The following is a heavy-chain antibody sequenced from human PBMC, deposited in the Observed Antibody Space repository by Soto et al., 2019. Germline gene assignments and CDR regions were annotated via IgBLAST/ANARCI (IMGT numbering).Heavy chain of an antibody. Sequence: EMHLVDSGGGLVQPGGSLRLSCVGSGFTFSSFDMNWVRQAPGKGLEWVSYISSRGISTYYADSVKGRFTISRDNAENSMFLQMSKLRVEDTAVYYCSIVLTHYSETRGPALGYWGQGTLLTVSS. V-gene: IGHV3-48*03. J-gene: IGHJ4*02. CDR2: ISSRGIST. CDR3: SIVLTHYSETRGPALGY. CDR1: GFTFSSFD. D-gene: IGHD3-22*01.